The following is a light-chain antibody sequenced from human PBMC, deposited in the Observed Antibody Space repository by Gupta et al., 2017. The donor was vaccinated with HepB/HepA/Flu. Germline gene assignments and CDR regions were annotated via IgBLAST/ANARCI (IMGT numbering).Light chain of an antibody. CDR2: GAS. V-gene: IGKV3-20*01. J-gene: IGKJ1*01. Sequence: EIVLTQSPDTLSLSPGERASLSCRASQSVRGNYLAWYQQRPGQSPRLLIYGASNRATGIPDRFSGSGSGTDFTLTISRLEPEDFAVYYCQHDINSPSTFGQGTKVEI. CDR1: QSVRGNY. CDR3: QHDINSPST.